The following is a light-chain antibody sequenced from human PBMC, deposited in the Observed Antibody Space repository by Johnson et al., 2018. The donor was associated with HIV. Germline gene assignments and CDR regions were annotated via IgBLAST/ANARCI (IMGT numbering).Light chain of an antibody. V-gene: IGLV1-51*02. CDR1: SSNIGSND. CDR3: GTWDSSLSADV. CDR2: ENN. J-gene: IGLJ1*01. Sequence: QSVLTQPPSVSAAPGQKVTVSCSGSSSNIGSNDVSWYQQLPGAAPKLLIYENNKRPSGIPDRFSGSKSGTSATLGITGLQTGDEADYYCGTWDSSLSADVFGTGTKVTVL.